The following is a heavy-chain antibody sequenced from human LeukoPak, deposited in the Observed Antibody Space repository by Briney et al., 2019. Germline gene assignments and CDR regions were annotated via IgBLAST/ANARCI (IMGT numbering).Heavy chain of an antibody. CDR3: AGGRQDAFDI. CDR2: INQSGSN. Sequence: PSETLSLTCTVSGGSISSYYWSWIRQPPGKGLEWIGEINQSGSNNYNPSLKRRVTISLDTSKNHFSLKLSSVTAADTALYYCAGGRQDAFDIWGQGTMVTVSS. CDR1: GGSISSYY. V-gene: IGHV4-34*01. J-gene: IGHJ3*02.